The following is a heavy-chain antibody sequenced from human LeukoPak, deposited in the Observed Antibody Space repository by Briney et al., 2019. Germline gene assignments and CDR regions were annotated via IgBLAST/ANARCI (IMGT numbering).Heavy chain of an antibody. CDR3: ARHAAVEGSSGWSPLWWFDP. Sequence: PSEALSLTCTVSGGSIRSYYWSWIRQPPGKGLEWIGYMHHSGSTKHNPYLKSRVTISVDTSKSQFSLKLSSVTAADTAVYYCARHAAVEGSSGWSPLWWFDPWGQGTLVTVSS. J-gene: IGHJ5*02. CDR1: GGSIRSYY. D-gene: IGHD6-19*01. CDR2: MHHSGST. V-gene: IGHV4-59*08.